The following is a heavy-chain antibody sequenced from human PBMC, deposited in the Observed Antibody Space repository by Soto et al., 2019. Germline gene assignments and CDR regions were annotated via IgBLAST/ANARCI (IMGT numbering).Heavy chain of an antibody. CDR3: ARRSQGRQYYYDSSGTPAFFDI. J-gene: IGHJ3*02. Sequence: VQSLKISCKGSGYSFTSYWISWVRQMPGKGLEWMGRIDPSDSYTNYSPSFQGHVTISADKSISTAYLQWSSLKATDTAMYYCARRSQGRQYYYDSSGTPAFFDIWGQGTMVPVSS. D-gene: IGHD3-22*01. CDR2: IDPSDSYT. V-gene: IGHV5-10-1*01. CDR1: GYSFTSYW.